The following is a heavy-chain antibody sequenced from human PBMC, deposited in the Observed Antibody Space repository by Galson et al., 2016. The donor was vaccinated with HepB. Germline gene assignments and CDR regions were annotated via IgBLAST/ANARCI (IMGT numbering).Heavy chain of an antibody. J-gene: IGHJ4*02. Sequence: SETLSLTCAVSGGSVSSPNWWSWVRQPPGKGLEWIGEIFHSGNANYNPSLKSRVTISADKSKNQLSLTLRSVTAADTAIYYCVRGGTYYLSFWGQGTLVTVSS. CDR3: VRGGTYYLSF. D-gene: IGHD1-26*01. V-gene: IGHV4-4*02. CDR2: IFHSGNA. CDR1: GGSVSSPNW.